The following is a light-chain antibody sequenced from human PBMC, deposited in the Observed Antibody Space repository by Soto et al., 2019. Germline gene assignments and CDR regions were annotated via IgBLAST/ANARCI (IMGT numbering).Light chain of an antibody. J-gene: IGKJ2*01. CDR2: DAS. CDR1: QSISSW. Sequence: DIQMTQSPSTLSASVGDRVTITCRASQSISSWLAWYQQKPGKAPKLLIYDASSLESGVPSRFSGSGSGTEFTLTISSLQPDDFATYYCQQSYSAPYTFGQGTKLEIE. CDR3: QQSYSAPYT. V-gene: IGKV1-5*01.